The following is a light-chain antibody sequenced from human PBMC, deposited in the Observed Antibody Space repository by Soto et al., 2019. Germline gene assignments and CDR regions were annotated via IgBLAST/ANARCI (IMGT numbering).Light chain of an antibody. CDR3: QQYSNWPSRT. V-gene: IGKV3-15*01. Sequence: EILMTQSPATLSVSPGERATVSCRASQSVSSNLAWYQQKPGQAPRLLIYGASTRATGIPARFSGSGSGTEFTLTISSLQSEDFAVYYCQQYSNWPSRTFGQGTKVDIK. CDR1: QSVSSN. CDR2: GAS. J-gene: IGKJ1*01.